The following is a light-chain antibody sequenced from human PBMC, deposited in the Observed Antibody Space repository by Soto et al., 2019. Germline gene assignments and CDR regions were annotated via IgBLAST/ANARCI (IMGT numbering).Light chain of an antibody. CDR3: QQYGASPLFT. V-gene: IGKV3-20*01. CDR1: QGVTTAY. CDR2: GAS. J-gene: IGKJ3*01. Sequence: VLTQSPGTLSLSPGERATLSCRGSQGVTTAYLAWYQHKPGQAPRLLIYGASNRATGIPDRFSGSGSGTDSTLTISRLEPEDFAVYSCQQYGASPLFTFGPGTKVDLK.